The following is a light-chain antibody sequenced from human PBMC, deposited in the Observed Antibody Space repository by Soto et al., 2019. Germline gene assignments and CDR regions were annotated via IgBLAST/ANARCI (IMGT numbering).Light chain of an antibody. CDR1: SSNIGAGYD. Sequence: QSVLTQPPSVSGAPGQRVTISCTGSSSNIGAGYDVHWYQQLPGTAPKLLMFGNNNRPSGVPDRFSGSESGTSASLAITGLQAEDESDYYCQSYFSSWVVLGGGTKLTVL. CDR2: GNN. V-gene: IGLV1-40*01. CDR3: QSYFSSWVV. J-gene: IGLJ2*01.